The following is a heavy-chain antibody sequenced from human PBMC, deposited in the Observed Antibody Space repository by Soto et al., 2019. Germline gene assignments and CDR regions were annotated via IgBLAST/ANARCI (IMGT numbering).Heavy chain of an antibody. CDR2: ISYDGSNK. CDR1: GFTFSSYG. Sequence: GGSLRLSCAASGFTFSSYGMHWVRQAPGKGLEWVAVISYDGSNKYYADSVKGRFTISRDNSKNTLYLQMNSLRAEDTAEYYCANLNLNWGGKYYYYGMDVWGQGTTVTVSS. J-gene: IGHJ6*02. D-gene: IGHD7-27*01. V-gene: IGHV3-30*18. CDR3: ANLNLNWGGKYYYYGMDV.